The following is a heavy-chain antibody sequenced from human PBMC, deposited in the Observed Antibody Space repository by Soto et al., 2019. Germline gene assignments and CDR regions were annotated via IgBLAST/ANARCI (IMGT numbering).Heavy chain of an antibody. Sequence: EVQLLESGGDLVQPGGSLRLSCAASEFTFSNYAMSWVRQAPGKGLEWVSPIRGSGGPTNYADSVKGRFTVSRDNSKNMLFLQMNSLRAEDTAVYYCVKDFRGGYDWTHDWGQGTLVTVSS. CDR2: IRGSGGPT. CDR3: VKDFRGGYDWTHD. J-gene: IGHJ4*02. V-gene: IGHV3-23*01. D-gene: IGHD5-12*01. CDR1: EFTFSNYA.